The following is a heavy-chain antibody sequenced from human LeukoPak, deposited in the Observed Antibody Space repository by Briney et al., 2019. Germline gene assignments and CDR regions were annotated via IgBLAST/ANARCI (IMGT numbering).Heavy chain of an antibody. Sequence: GRSLRLSCAASGFTFSRYGMHWVRQAPGKGLEWVAVIWYDGSNKYYVDSVKGRVTVSRDNSKNTLYLQMNSLRAEDTAVYYCAKCPSGVLRYFAPIDYWGQGTLVTVSS. CDR3: AKCPSGVLRYFAPIDY. CDR2: IWYDGSNK. V-gene: IGHV3-33*06. D-gene: IGHD3-9*01. J-gene: IGHJ4*02. CDR1: GFTFSRYG.